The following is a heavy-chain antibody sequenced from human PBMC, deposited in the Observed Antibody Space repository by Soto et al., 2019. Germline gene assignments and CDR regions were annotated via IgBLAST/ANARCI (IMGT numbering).Heavy chain of an antibody. V-gene: IGHV3-33*01. Sequence: QVQLVESGGGVVQPGRSLRLSCAASGFTFSSYGMHWVRQAPGKGLEWVAVIWYDGSNKYYADSVKGRFTISRDNSKNKLYVHMNSQRAEDTDVYYCARYAYDGRCRGGDFAYWGQGTLVTVSS. CDR1: GFTFSSYG. CDR2: IWYDGSNK. J-gene: IGHJ4*02. CDR3: ARYAYDGRCRGGDFAY. D-gene: IGHD3-10*01.